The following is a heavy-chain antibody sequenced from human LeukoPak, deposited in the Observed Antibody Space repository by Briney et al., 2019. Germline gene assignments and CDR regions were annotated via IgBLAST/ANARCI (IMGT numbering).Heavy chain of an antibody. J-gene: IGHJ4*02. Sequence: PGRSLRLSCAASGYPFSSYSMNWIRQAPGKGLEWVSYISVSGGVRSYADSVKGRFTISRDDARNSLYLQTNSLKDEDTAVYYCARDRGYFYDQLDYWGQGTLVTVSS. CDR2: ISVSGGVR. V-gene: IGHV3-48*02. CDR1: GYPFSSYS. D-gene: IGHD2/OR15-2a*01. CDR3: ARDRGYFYDQLDY.